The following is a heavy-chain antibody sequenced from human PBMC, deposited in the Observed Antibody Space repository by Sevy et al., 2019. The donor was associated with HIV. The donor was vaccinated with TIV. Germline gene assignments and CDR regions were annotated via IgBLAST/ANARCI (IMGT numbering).Heavy chain of an antibody. Sequence: SETLSLTCAVYGGSFSGYYWSWIRQPPGKGLEWIGEINHSGSTNYNPSLKSRVTISVDTSKNQFSLKLSSVTAADTAGYYCARVYSSSFYFDYWGQGTLVTVSS. D-gene: IGHD6-6*01. CDR2: INHSGST. CDR1: GGSFSGYY. J-gene: IGHJ4*02. V-gene: IGHV4-34*01. CDR3: ARVYSSSFYFDY.